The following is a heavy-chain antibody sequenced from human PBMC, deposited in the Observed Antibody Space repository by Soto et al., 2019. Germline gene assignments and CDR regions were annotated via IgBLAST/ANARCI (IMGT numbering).Heavy chain of an antibody. Sequence: EVQLVESGGGLVQPGGSLKLSCAASGYTFSDSAMHWVRQASGKGLEWVGRIRSKANNYATVYGASVRGRFTISRDDSKNTAYLQMNSRKTEDTAVYYCARLWAEREPNFDYWGQGTLVSVSS. CDR1: GYTFSDSA. D-gene: IGHD1-26*01. CDR3: ARLWAEREPNFDY. V-gene: IGHV3-73*02. J-gene: IGHJ4*02. CDR2: IRSKANNYAT.